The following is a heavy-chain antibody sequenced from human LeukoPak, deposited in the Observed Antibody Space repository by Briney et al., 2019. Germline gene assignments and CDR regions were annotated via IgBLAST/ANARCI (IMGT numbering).Heavy chain of an antibody. Sequence: GGSLRLSCAASGLTFSSYAMSWVRQAPGKGLEWVSAISGSGGSTYYADSVKGRFTISRDNSRNTLYLQMNSLRAEEAAVYYCAKKYSSSSARDYWGQGTLVTVSS. J-gene: IGHJ4*02. V-gene: IGHV3-23*01. CDR2: ISGSGGST. CDR3: AKKYSSSSARDY. CDR1: GLTFSSYA. D-gene: IGHD6-6*01.